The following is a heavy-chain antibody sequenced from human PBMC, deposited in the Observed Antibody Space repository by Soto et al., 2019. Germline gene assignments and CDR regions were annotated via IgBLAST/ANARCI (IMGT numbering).Heavy chain of an antibody. CDR2: IIPIFGTA. J-gene: IGHJ6*02. CDR3: ARMPPPYYSNAQIPPDYYYYGMGV. CDR1: GGTFSSYA. V-gene: IGHV1-69*13. Sequence: GASVKVSCKASGGTFSSYAISWVRQAPGQGLEWMGGIIPIFGTANYAQKFQGRVTITADESTSTAYMELSSLRSEDTAVYYCARMPPPYYSNAQIPPDYYYYGMGVWGQGTTVTVSS. D-gene: IGHD4-4*01.